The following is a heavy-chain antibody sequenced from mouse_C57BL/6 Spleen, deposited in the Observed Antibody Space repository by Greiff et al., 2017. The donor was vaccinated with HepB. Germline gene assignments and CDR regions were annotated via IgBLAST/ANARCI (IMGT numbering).Heavy chain of an antibody. J-gene: IGHJ3*01. CDR3: ARGEDYYGSSYPWFAY. Sequence: VQLQQSGAELVKPGASVKISCKASGYAFSSYWMNWVKQRPGKGLEWIGQIYPGDGDTNYNGKFKGKATLTAAKSSSTAYLQLSSLTSADAAVYFCARGEDYYGSSYPWFAYWGQGTLVTVSA. CDR1: GYAFSSYW. CDR2: IYPGDGDT. D-gene: IGHD1-1*01. V-gene: IGHV1-80*01.